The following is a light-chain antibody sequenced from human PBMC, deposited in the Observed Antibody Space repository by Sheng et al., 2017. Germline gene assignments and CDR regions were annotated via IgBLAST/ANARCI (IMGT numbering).Light chain of an antibody. V-gene: IGKV3-15*01. J-gene: IGKJ5*01. CDR2: GAS. CDR3: QQYNNWPPIT. Sequence: ETVMTQSPATLAVSPGERATLSCRASQSVFSSVAWYQQKPGQAPRLLIYGASTRATGIPARFSGSGSGTEFTLTISSLQSEDIAVYYCQQYNNWPPITFGQGTRLEIK. CDR1: QSVFSS.